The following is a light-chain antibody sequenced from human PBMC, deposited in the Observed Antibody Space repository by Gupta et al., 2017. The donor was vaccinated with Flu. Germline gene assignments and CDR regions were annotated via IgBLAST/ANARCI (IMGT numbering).Light chain of an antibody. CDR1: ALPKQY. Sequence: SYQLTQPPPVSVSPGPTARITYSGDALPKQYAYWYQQKPGQAPVLVIYKDSERPSGIPERFSGSSSGTTVTLTISGVQAEDEADYYCQSADSSGTYWVFGGGTKLTVL. V-gene: IGLV3-25*02. CDR2: KDS. CDR3: QSADSSGTYWV. J-gene: IGLJ3*02.